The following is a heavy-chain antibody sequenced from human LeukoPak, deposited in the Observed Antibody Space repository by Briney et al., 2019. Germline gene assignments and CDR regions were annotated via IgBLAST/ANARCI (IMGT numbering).Heavy chain of an antibody. CDR2: IYYSGST. CDR3: ARVGNGSYGYYYYYMDV. J-gene: IGHJ6*03. D-gene: IGHD1-26*01. CDR1: GGSISSYY. Sequence: PSETLSLTCTVSGGSISSYYWSWIRQPPGKGLEWIGYIYYSGSTNYNPSLKSRVTISVDTSKNQFSLKLSSVTAADTAVYYCARVGNGSYGYYYYYMDVWGKGTTVTVSS. V-gene: IGHV4-59*08.